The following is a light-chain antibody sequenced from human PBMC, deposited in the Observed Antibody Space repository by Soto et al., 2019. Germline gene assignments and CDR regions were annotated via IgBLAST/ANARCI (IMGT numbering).Light chain of an antibody. J-gene: IGKJ4*01. CDR3: QQYGSSPPHT. Sequence: EIVMTQSPGTLSLSPGERATLSCRASQSVSSNYLAWYQQKPGQAPRLLIYGASSRATGIPDRFSGSGSGTDFTLTISRLEPEDFAVYYCQQYGSSPPHTFVGGTKVEIK. V-gene: IGKV3-20*01. CDR2: GAS. CDR1: QSVSSNY.